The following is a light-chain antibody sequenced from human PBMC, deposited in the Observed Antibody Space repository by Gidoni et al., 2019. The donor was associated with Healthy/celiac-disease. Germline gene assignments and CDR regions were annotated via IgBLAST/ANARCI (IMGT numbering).Light chain of an antibody. Sequence: DVVMTQSPASLAVSLGERATINCKSSQSVLYSSNNKNYLAWYQQKPRQPPKLLIYWASTRESGVPDRFSGSGSGTDFTLTISSLQAEDVAVYYCQQYYSIPRTFGQGTKVEIK. CDR1: QSVLYSSNNKNY. J-gene: IGKJ1*01. CDR2: WAS. CDR3: QQYYSIPRT. V-gene: IGKV4-1*01.